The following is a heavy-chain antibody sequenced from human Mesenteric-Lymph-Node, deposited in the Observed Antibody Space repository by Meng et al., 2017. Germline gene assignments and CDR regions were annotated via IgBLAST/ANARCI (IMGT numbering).Heavy chain of an antibody. Sequence: GGSLRLSCVASGFTFGNYWMTWVRQAPGKGLEWLANIRGDGSDKYYVDSVNGRFTISRDNVKNSLYVQMNSPRVEDTAVYYCAREWGWGFDIWGQGTMVTVS. J-gene: IGHJ3*02. CDR3: AREWGWGFDI. CDR2: IRGDGSDK. D-gene: IGHD3-16*01. CDR1: GFTFGNYW. V-gene: IGHV3-7*01.